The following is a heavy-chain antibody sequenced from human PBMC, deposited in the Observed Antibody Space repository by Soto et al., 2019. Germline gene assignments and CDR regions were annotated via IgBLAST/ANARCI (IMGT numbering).Heavy chain of an antibody. CDR2: NDFSGST. CDR3: RRSGLRNFAPSGGDE. J-gene: IGHJ4*02. V-gene: IGHV4-61*01. D-gene: IGHD3-9*01. Sequence: TSETLSLTWIVSGGSVSSGSYYWSWLRQPPGKGLEWIGYNDFSGSTNSNPTLMSRVTISVDTSKNQFSVKLTSVTAADTAVYYCRRSGLRNFAPSGGDEWGQGTLVTVSS. CDR1: GGSVSSGSYY.